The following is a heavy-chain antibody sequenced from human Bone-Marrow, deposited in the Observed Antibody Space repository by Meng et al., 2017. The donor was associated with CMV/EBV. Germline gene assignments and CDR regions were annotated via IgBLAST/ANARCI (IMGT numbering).Heavy chain of an antibody. J-gene: IGHJ5*02. CDR1: GYTFTSYY. D-gene: IGHD1-7*01. Sequence: ASVKVSCKASGYTFTSYYMHWVRQAPGQGLEWMGIISPSSGITNYAQKFQGRVTMTRDTSISTAYMELSRLRSDDTAVYYCARDRGNWNYDPWGQGTLVTVSS. V-gene: IGHV1-2*02. CDR2: ISPSSGIT. CDR3: ARDRGNWNYDP.